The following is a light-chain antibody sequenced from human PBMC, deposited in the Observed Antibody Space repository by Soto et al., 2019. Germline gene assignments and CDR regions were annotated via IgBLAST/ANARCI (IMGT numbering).Light chain of an antibody. J-gene: IGKJ5*01. CDR3: QQYGSSPLIS. V-gene: IGKV3-20*01. CDR2: GAS. CDR1: QSVSSY. Sequence: EIVLTQSPATLSLSPGERATLSLMSSQSVSSYLAWYQQKPGQAPRLLIYGASSRATGIPDRFSGSGSGRDFTLTISGLEPEDFAVYYCQQYGSSPLISFGQGTRLEI.